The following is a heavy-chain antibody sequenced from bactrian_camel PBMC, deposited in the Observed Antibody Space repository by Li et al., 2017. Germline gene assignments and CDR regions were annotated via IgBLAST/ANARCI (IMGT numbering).Heavy chain of an antibody. CDR2: ISPDGTT. J-gene: IGHJ4*01. Sequence: QLVESGGGTAQAGGSLRLSCTAPGFTSFACSMDWYRQAEGEQHEWVSAISPDGTTKLADSIKGRFTISQDKDKDTVYLQLNSATPEDTAMYSCQSRCLRDGNWRLVRGKGTQVTVS. V-gene: IGHV3S53*01. CDR3: QSRCLRDGNWRLV. D-gene: IGHD8*01. CDR1: GFTSFACS.